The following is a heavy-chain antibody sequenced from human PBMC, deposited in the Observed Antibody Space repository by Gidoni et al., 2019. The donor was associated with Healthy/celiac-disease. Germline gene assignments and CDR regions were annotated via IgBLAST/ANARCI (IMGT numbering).Heavy chain of an antibody. CDR3: ARGYYDSSGYFDY. D-gene: IGHD3-22*01. J-gene: IGHJ4*02. V-gene: IGHV4-59*01. Sequence: QVQLQESGPGLVKPSEPLSLTCTFARGSISSYYWSWIRQPPGKGLEWIGYIYYSGSTNYNPSLKSRVTISVDTSKNQFSLKLSSVTAADTAVYYCARGYYDSSGYFDYWGQGTLVTVSS. CDR2: IYYSGST. CDR1: RGSISSYY.